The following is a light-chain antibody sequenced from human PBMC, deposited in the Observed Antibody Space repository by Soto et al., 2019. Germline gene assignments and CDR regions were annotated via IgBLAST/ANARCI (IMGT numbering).Light chain of an antibody. CDR1: QSVGSY. CDR3: QQRSDWPIT. J-gene: IGKJ5*01. CDR2: DAS. Sequence: EFVLTQSPATLSLSPGERATLSCRASQSVGSYLVWYQHKPGQAPRLLIYDASNRATGIPARFSGSGSGTDFTITISRLEPEDFAVYFCQQRSDWPITFGQGTRLDMK. V-gene: IGKV3-11*01.